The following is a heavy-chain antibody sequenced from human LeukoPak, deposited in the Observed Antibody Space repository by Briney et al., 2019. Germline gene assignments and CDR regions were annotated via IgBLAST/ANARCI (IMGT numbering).Heavy chain of an antibody. J-gene: IGHJ4*02. CDR2: IYYSGST. CDR3: ARGGGSRVVVAATPYYFDY. D-gene: IGHD2-15*01. CDR1: GGSISSSSYY. V-gene: IGHV4-39*01. Sequence: SETLSLTCTVSGGSISSSSYYWGWIRQPPGKGLEWIGSIYYSGSTYYNPSLKSRVTISVDTSKNQFSLKLSSVTAADTAVYYCARGGGSRVVVAATPYYFDYWGQGTLVTVSS.